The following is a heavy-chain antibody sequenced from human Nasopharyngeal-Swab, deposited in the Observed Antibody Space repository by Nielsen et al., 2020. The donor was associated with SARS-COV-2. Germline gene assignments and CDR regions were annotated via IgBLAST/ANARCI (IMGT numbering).Heavy chain of an antibody. D-gene: IGHD6-13*01. CDR3: ARWQSIAAAGTYDY. J-gene: IGHJ4*02. Sequence: SVKVSCKASGYTFTSYGISWVRQAPGQGLEWMGWISAYNGNTNYAQKLQGRVTMTTDTSTSTAYMELRSLRSDDTAVYYCARWQSIAAAGTYDYWGQGTLVTVSS. CDR2: ISAYNGNT. V-gene: IGHV1-18*01. CDR1: GYTFTSYG.